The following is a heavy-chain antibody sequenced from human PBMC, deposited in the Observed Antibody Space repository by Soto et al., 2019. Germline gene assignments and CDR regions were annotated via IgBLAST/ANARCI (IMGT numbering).Heavy chain of an antibody. CDR3: ARTGCTDL. CDR1: GGSLTGYY. D-gene: IGHD1-1*01. V-gene: IGHV4-34*01. CDR2: IDHSGST. Sequence: QVQLQQWGAGLLKPSETLSLTCDVYGGSLTGYYWSWLRQPPGKGPEWIGEIDHSGSTKYNPSLEKGVTISVQTSNNQFALKLNSVSDACSAVYYCARTGCTDLWSQGATVPVSS. J-gene: IGHJ6*02.